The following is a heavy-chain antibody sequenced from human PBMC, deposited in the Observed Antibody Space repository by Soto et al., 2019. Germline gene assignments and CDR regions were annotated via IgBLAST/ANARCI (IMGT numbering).Heavy chain of an antibody. CDR2: IYKSATT. CDR3: ARGRYCLTGRCFPNWFDS. V-gene: IGHV4-30-4*01. Sequence: SETLSLTCSVSGDSISTVDYFWAWIRQPPGQALEYIGYIYKSATTYYNPSFESRVAISLDTSKSQFSLNVTSVTAADTAVYFCARGRYCLTGRCFPNWFDSWGQGTLVTVYS. D-gene: IGHD2-15*01. J-gene: IGHJ5*01. CDR1: GDSISTVDYF.